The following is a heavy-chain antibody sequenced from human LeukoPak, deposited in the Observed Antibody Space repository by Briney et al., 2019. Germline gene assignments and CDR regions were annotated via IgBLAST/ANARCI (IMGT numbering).Heavy chain of an antibody. Sequence: PGGSLRLSCTASGFRFRYYALHWVRQTPGKGLEWLAFISYDGTNKYYADSVEGRFTISRFNSKNTLYLQMDNLRSDDTALYHCATEYIAVGEHWGQGAQVIVSS. J-gene: IGHJ4*02. CDR2: ISYDGTNK. V-gene: IGHV3-30*04. D-gene: IGHD3-10*01. CDR3: ATEYIAVGEH. CDR1: GFRFRYYA.